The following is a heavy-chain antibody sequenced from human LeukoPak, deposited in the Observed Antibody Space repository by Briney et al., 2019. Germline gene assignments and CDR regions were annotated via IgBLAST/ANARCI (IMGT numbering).Heavy chain of an antibody. CDR1: NGSISAFY. V-gene: IGHV4-59*01. J-gene: IGHJ4*02. Sequence: PSETLSLTCTVSNGSISAFYWSWIRQSPGRRLEWIGYIYHSGSTNYNPSPESRVTISVDKSKNHFSLKMKSVTAADTAVYYCARDRSGWIDFWGQGTLVSVSS. CDR3: ARDRSGWIDF. D-gene: IGHD3-3*01. CDR2: IYHSGST.